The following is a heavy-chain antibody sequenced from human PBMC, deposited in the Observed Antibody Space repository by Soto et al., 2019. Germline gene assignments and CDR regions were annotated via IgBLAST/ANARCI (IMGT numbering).Heavy chain of an antibody. Sequence: HPGGSLRLSCSASDLTVSGNYMSWVRQAPGKGLEWVSVIYSGGNTYYADSVKGRFTISRDNSKNTLYLQMNGLRAEDTALYYCARISSVWFDFDYWGQGTLVTVSS. D-gene: IGHD6-19*01. J-gene: IGHJ4*02. V-gene: IGHV3-53*01. CDR3: ARISSVWFDFDY. CDR2: IYSGGNT. CDR1: DLTVSGNY.